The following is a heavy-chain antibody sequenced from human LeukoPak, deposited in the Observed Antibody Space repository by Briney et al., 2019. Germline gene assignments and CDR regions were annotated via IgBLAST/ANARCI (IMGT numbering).Heavy chain of an antibody. V-gene: IGHV3-21*01. CDR1: GFNISDYS. D-gene: IGHD1-26*01. Sequence: GGSLRLSCAASGFNISDYSMNWVRQAPGQGLEWVSHISISRSYIYYGDSVKGRFTISRDNAKNSLYLQISSLRAEDTAVYYCVRDAVRGEWELNWFDPWGQGTLVTVSS. CDR2: ISISRSYI. CDR3: VRDAVRGEWELNWFDP. J-gene: IGHJ5*02.